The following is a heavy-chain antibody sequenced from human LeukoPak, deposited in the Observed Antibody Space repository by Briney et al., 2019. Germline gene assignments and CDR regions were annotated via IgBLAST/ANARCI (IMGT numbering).Heavy chain of an antibody. D-gene: IGHD6-13*01. CDR3: ATAAASDY. CDR1: GSTFSSYS. J-gene: IGHJ4*02. CDR2: ISSSSSYI. V-gene: IGHV3-21*01. Sequence: TGGSLRLSCAASGSTFSSYSMNWVRQAPGKGLEWVSSISSSSSYIYYADSVKGRFTISRDNAKNSLYLQMNSLRAEDTAVYYCATAAASDYWGQGTLVTVSS.